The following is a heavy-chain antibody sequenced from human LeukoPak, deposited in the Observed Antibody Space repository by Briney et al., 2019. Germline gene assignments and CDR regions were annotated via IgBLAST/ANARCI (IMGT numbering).Heavy chain of an antibody. CDR2: IYYSGST. D-gene: IGHD4-11*01. J-gene: IGHJ6*03. Sequence: SETLSLTCSVSDDSITMYYWTWIRQPPGKGLEWIGYIYYSGSTNYNPSLKSRVTISVDTSKNQFSLKLSSVTAADTAVYYCARGGLQSYYYYYMDVWGKGTTVTISS. V-gene: IGHV4-59*01. CDR1: DDSITMYY. CDR3: ARGGLQSYYYYYMDV.